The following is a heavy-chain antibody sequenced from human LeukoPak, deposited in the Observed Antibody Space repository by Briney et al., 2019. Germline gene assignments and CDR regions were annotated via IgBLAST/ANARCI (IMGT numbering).Heavy chain of an antibody. D-gene: IGHD3-22*01. V-gene: IGHV3-23*01. CDR1: GFTFSSYA. Sequence: GGSLRLSCAASGFTFSSYAMSWVRRAPGKGLEWVSAISGSGGSTYYADSVKGRFTISRDNSKNTLYLQMNSLRAEDTAVYYCAKGMIVVVGAFDIWGQGTMVTVSS. CDR2: ISGSGGST. J-gene: IGHJ3*02. CDR3: AKGMIVVVGAFDI.